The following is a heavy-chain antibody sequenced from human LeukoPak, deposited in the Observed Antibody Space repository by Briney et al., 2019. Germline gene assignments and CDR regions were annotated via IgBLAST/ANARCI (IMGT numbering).Heavy chain of an antibody. D-gene: IGHD3-10*02. V-gene: IGHV3-23*01. CDR1: GFTFSNYA. Sequence: HPGGSLRLSCAASGFTFSNYAMNWVRQAPGKGLEWVSAISGSSGNTYYADSVKGRFTISRDNAKNSLYLQMNSLRAEDAAVYYCAELGITMIGGVWGKGTTVTISS. CDR3: AELGITMIGGV. J-gene: IGHJ6*04. CDR2: ISGSSGNT.